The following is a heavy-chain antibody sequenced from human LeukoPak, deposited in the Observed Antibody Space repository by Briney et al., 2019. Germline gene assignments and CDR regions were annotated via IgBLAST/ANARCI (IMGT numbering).Heavy chain of an antibody. D-gene: IGHD2-15*01. CDR3: ARVIGYCSDFSCHLDP. CDR1: GYTFTSKA. CDR2: INTDSGNP. V-gene: IGHV7-4-1*02. Sequence: ASVKVSCKASGYTFTSKALNWVRQSPGQGLEWMGWINTDSGNPTYAQVFTGRFVFSLDTSVSTAYLQINSLEAEDTAMYYCARVIGYCSDFSCHLDPWGQGTLVTVSS. J-gene: IGHJ5*02.